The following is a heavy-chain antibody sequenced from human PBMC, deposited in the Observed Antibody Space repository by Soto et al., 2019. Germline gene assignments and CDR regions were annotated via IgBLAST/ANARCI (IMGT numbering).Heavy chain of an antibody. D-gene: IGHD2-2*01. CDR2: IKSKTDGGTT. CDR3: TQSPEKYCSSTSCYKDEGTMGY. Sequence: EVQLVESGGGLVKPGGSLRLSCAASGFTFSNAWMSWVRQAPGKGLEWVGRIKSKTDGGTTDYAAPVKGRFTISRDDSKNTLYLQMNSLKTEDTAVYYCTQSPEKYCSSTSCYKDEGTMGYWGQGTLVTVSS. J-gene: IGHJ4*02. CDR1: GFTFSNAW. V-gene: IGHV3-15*01.